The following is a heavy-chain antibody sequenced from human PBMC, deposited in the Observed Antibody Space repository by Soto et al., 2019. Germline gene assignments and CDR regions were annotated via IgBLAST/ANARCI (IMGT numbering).Heavy chain of an antibody. D-gene: IGHD3-22*01. CDR2: ISYDGSNK. CDR3: ARGGDITMIVVVIRGIGYYGMDV. CDR1: GFTFSSYA. V-gene: IGHV3-30-3*01. J-gene: IGHJ6*02. Sequence: QVQLVESGGGVVQPGRSLRLSCAGSGFTFSSYAMHWVRQAPGKGLEWVAVISYDGSNKYYADSVKGRFTISRDNSKNTLYLQMNSLRAEDTAVYYCARGGDITMIVVVIRGIGYYGMDVWGQGTTVTVSS.